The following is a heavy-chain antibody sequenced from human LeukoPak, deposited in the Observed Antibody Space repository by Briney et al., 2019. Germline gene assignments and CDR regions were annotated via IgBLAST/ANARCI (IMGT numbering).Heavy chain of an antibody. CDR1: GYTFTSYY. J-gene: IGHJ3*02. Sequence: GASVKVSCKASGYTFTSYYMHWVRQAPGQGLEWMGIINPSGGSTSYAQKFQGRVTMTRDTSTSTVYMELSSLRSEDTAVYYCARDPLPGQWLANDAFDIWGQGTMVTVSS. D-gene: IGHD6-19*01. V-gene: IGHV1-46*01. CDR3: ARDPLPGQWLANDAFDI. CDR2: INPSGGST.